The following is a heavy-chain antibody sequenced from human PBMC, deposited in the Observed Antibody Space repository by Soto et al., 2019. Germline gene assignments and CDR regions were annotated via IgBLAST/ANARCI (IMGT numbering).Heavy chain of an antibody. J-gene: IGHJ4*02. V-gene: IGHV3-9*01. CDR1: GFNFNDYG. CDR3: TKDIRRIGDYGPHYFDY. CDR2: ISWTGGPI. Sequence: EVQLVESGGGLVQPGRSLRLSCAASGFNFNDYGMHWVRQVPGKGLEWVSGISWTGGPIGYSDSVKGRFTISRDNAKNSLYLKMNSLSAEYTPLYYYTKDIRRIGDYGPHYFDYWGQGTLVTVSS. D-gene: IGHD2-21*02.